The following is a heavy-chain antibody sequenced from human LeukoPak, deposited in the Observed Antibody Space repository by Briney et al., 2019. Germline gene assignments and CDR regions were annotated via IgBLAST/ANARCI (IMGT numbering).Heavy chain of an antibody. CDR3: ARNYYYDSTGLYYFDY. J-gene: IGHJ4*02. CDR1: GFTFSSYG. V-gene: IGHV3-33*01. Sequence: GGSLRLSCAASGFTFSSYGMHWVRQAPGKGLEWVAVIWYDGSNKYYVDSVKGRFTISRDNSKNTLYLQMNSLRAEDTAVYYCARNYYYDSTGLYYFDYWGQGTLVTVSS. CDR2: IWYDGSNK. D-gene: IGHD3-22*01.